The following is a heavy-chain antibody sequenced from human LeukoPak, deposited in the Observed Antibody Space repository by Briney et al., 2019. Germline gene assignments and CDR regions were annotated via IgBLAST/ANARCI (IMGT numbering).Heavy chain of an antibody. V-gene: IGHV5-51*01. CDR2: IYPGDSDT. Sequence: GASLKISCKGSGYSFTSYWIGWVRQMPGKGLEWMGIIYPGDSDTRYSPSFQGQVTISADKSISTAYLQWSSLKVSDTAMYYCARNVTVTTGYFDYWGQGTLVTVSS. CDR3: ARNVTVTTGYFDY. D-gene: IGHD4-17*01. CDR1: GYSFTSYW. J-gene: IGHJ4*02.